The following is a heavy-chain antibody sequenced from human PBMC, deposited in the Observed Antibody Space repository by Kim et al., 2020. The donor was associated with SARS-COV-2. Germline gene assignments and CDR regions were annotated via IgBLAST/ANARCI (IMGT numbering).Heavy chain of an antibody. D-gene: IGHD4-17*01. V-gene: IGHV4-59*08. CDR2: ISNSGTS. Sequence: SETLSLTCTSSGDSIRNYYWNWIRQPPGKGLEWIGYISNSGTSDYNPSLRSRVTMSVDTTKNQFSLKLNSVSAADTAAYYCAATDFYGARPFDCFDLCG. CDR3: AATDFYGARPFDCFDL. CDR1: GDSIRNYY. J-gene: IGHJ2*01.